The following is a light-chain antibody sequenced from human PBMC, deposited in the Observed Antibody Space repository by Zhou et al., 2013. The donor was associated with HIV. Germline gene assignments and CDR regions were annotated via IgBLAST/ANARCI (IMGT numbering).Light chain of an antibody. CDR3: QQYNSYSTWT. CDR1: QNVGPW. V-gene: IGKV1-5*03. J-gene: IGKJ1*01. Sequence: DIKMTQSPSTLSASIGDRVTITCRASQNVGPWLAWYQHKPGKAPHLLIHRASTLESGVPSRFSGSGSGTDFTLTISSLQPDDFATYYCQQYNSYSTWTFGQGTKVEIK. CDR2: RAS.